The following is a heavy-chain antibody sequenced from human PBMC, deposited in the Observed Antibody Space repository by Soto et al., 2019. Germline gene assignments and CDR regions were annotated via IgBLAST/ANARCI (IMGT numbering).Heavy chain of an antibody. V-gene: IGHV3-23*01. CDR3: AKDIIAARPVDAFDI. D-gene: IGHD6-6*01. CDR2: ISGSGGST. Sequence: VASLRVSCAASGFTFSSYAMSWVRQAPGKGLEWVSAISGSGGSTYYADSLKGRFTISRDNSKNTLYLQMNSLRAEDTAVYYCAKDIIAARPVDAFDIWGQGTMVTVSS. CDR1: GFTFSSYA. J-gene: IGHJ3*02.